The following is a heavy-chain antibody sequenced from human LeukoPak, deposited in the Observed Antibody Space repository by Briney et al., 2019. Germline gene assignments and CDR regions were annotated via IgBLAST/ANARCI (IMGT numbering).Heavy chain of an antibody. CDR1: GGTFSSSA. CDR3: AASSDDSSGEVDY. J-gene: IGHJ4*02. Sequence: SVKVSCKASGGTFSSSAMQWVRQARGQRLEWIGWIVVGSGNTNYAQKFQERVTITRDMSTSTAYMELSSLRSEDTAVYYCAASSDDSSGEVDYWGQGTLATVSS. V-gene: IGHV1-58*02. D-gene: IGHD3-22*01. CDR2: IVVGSGNT.